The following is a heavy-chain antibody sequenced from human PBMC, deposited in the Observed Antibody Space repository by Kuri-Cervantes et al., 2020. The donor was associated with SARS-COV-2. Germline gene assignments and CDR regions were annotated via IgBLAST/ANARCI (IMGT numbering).Heavy chain of an antibody. V-gene: IGHV3-30*07. CDR1: GFTFSSYA. CDR2: ISYDGSNK. CDR3: AKVFVPHYDILTGYYLK. J-gene: IGHJ4*02. Sequence: GGSLRLSCAASGFTFSSYAMSWVRQAPGKGLEWVAVISYDGSNKYYADSVKGRFTISRDNSKNTLYLQMNSLRAEDTAVYYCAKVFVPHYDILTGYYLKWGQGTLVTVSS. D-gene: IGHD3-9*01.